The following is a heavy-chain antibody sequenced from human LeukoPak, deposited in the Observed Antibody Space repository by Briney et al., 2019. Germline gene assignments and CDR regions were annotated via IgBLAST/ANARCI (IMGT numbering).Heavy chain of an antibody. CDR2: ISGSGGST. CDR3: ARADDMGLNNWFDP. CDR1: GFTFSSYA. D-gene: IGHD3-22*01. V-gene: IGHV3-23*01. J-gene: IGHJ5*02. Sequence: GGSLRLSCAASGFTFSSYAMSWVRQAPGKGLEWVSAISGSGGSTYYADSVKGRFTISRDNSKNTLYLQMNSLRAEDTAVYYCARADDMGLNNWFDPWGQGTLVTVSS.